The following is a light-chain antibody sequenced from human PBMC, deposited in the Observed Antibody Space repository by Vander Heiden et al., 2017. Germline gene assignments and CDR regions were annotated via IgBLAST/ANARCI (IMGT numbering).Light chain of an antibody. CDR1: STDIGNFDF. Sequence: QSALTQPRSVSGSPGQSVTISCTGTSTDIGNFDFVSWYQHHPGKALKFIIYDVTKRPSGVPDRFSGSKSGNTASLTIAGLQPEDEADYDCCSYAGMYTFLFGGGTKLTVL. V-gene: IGLV2-11*01. CDR3: CSYAGMYTFL. CDR2: DVT. J-gene: IGLJ2*01.